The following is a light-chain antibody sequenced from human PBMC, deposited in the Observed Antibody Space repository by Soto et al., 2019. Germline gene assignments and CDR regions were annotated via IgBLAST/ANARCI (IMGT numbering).Light chain of an antibody. CDR3: QSYDSSLSGWV. Sequence: QSVLTQPPSVSGAPGQRVTISCTGSSSNIGAGYDVHWYQQLPGTAPKLLIYGNGNWPSGVPDRFSGSKSGTSASLAITGLQAEDEADYYCQSYDSSLSGWVFGGGTKLTVL. V-gene: IGLV1-40*01. CDR1: SSNIGAGYD. J-gene: IGLJ3*02. CDR2: GNG.